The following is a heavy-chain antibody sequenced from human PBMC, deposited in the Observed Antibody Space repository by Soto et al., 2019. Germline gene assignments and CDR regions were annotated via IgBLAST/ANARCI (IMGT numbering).Heavy chain of an antibody. Sequence: QVQLVQSGAEVKKPGASVKVSCKASGYTFTSYGISWVRQAPGQGLEWMGWISAYNGNTNYAQKLQGRVTMTTDTSTSTAYRELRSLRSDDTAVYYSARVRLWQWLGYYFAYWGQGTLFTVSS. V-gene: IGHV1-18*01. CDR1: GYTFTSYG. CDR3: ARVRLWQWLGYYFAY. D-gene: IGHD6-19*01. J-gene: IGHJ4*02. CDR2: ISAYNGNT.